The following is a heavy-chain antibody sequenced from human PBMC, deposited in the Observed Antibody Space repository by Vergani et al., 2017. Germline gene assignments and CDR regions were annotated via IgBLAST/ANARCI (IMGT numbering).Heavy chain of an antibody. CDR3: ASGYSSLGAFDI. D-gene: IGHD6-19*01. CDR1: GYTFPSYY. CDR2: INPSGGST. Sequence: QVQLVQSGAEVKKPGASVKVSCKASGYTFPSYYMHWVRQAPGKGLEWMGIINPSGGSTSYAQKFQGRVTMTRDTSTSTVYMELSSLRSEDTAVYYCASGYSSLGAFDIWGQGTMVTVSS. V-gene: IGHV1-46*01. J-gene: IGHJ3*02.